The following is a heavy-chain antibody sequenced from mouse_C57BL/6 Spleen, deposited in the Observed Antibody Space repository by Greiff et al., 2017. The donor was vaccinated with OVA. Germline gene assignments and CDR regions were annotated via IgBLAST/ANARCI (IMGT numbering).Heavy chain of an antibody. J-gene: IGHJ1*03. V-gene: IGHV1-20*01. CDR3: ATYGNPHWYFDV. CDR1: GYSFTGYF. Sequence: EVQLQQSGPELVKPGDSVKISCKASGYSFTGYFMNWVMQSHGKSLEWIGRINPYNGDTFYNQKFKGKATLTVDKSSSTAHMELRSLTSEDSAVYYCATYGNPHWYFDVWGTGTTVTVSS. D-gene: IGHD2-1*01. CDR2: INPYNGDT.